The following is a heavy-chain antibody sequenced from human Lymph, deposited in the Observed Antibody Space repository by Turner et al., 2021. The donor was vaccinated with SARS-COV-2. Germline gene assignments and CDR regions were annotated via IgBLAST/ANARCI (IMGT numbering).Heavy chain of an antibody. CDR1: GFTFSSYA. J-gene: IGHJ3*02. Sequence: EVQLLESGGGLVQPGGSRRLPCAAPGFTFSSYAMSWVRQAPGKGLEWVSSISVSGGSTYYADSVKGRFTISRDNSKNTLYLQMNSLRAEDTAVYYCAKGVRGVIIPEAFDIWGQGTMVTISS. D-gene: IGHD3-10*01. CDR3: AKGVRGVIIPEAFDI. V-gene: IGHV3-23*01. CDR2: ISVSGGST.